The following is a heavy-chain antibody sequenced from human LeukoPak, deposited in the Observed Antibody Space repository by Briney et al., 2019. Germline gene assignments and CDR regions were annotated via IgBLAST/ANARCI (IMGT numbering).Heavy chain of an antibody. J-gene: IGHJ4*02. CDR1: GGSISSGGYS. V-gene: IGHV4-30-2*01. CDR2: IYHSGST. D-gene: IGHD3-3*01. CDR3: QSRFLEWLLDY. Sequence: PSQTLSLTCAVSGGSISSGGYSWSWIRQPPGKGLEWIGYIYHSGSTNYNPSLKSRVTISVDKSKNQFSLKLSSVTAADTAIYYCQSRFLEWLLDYWGQGTLVTVSS.